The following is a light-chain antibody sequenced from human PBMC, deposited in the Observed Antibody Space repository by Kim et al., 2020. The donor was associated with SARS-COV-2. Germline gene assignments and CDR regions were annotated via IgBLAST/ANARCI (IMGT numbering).Light chain of an antibody. Sequence: DIQMTQSPSSVSASVGDRVTITCRASQGFSSWLAWYQQKPGKAPKLLIYAASSLQSGVPSRFSGSGSGAAFARASSSGQPADFATDYCQQASSFPWRFGQGTKG. CDR3: QQASSFPWR. CDR2: AAS. J-gene: IGKJ1*01. V-gene: IGKV1-12*01. CDR1: QGFSSW.